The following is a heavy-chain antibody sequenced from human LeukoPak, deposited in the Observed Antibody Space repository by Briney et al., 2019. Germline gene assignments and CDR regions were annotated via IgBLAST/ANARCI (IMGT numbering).Heavy chain of an antibody. Sequence: PGGSLRLSCAASGSTFSSYAMSWVRQAPGKGREWGSAISGSGGSTYYADSVKGRFTISRDNSKNTLYLQMNSLRAEDTAVYYCAKGGDIVVVPAATRIDYWGQGTLVTVSS. CDR1: GSTFSSYA. J-gene: IGHJ4*02. V-gene: IGHV3-23*01. CDR3: AKGGDIVVVPAATRIDY. CDR2: ISGSGGST. D-gene: IGHD2-2*01.